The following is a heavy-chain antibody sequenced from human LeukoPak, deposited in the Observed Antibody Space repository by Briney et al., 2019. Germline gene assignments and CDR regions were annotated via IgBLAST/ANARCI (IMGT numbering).Heavy chain of an antibody. CDR3: ARNRYGYNFGY. J-gene: IGHJ4*02. Sequence: ASVKVSCKASGYTFTDYYFHWVQQAPGQGLEWMGWINPNSGGTNYAQKFQGRVTMTRDTSISTAYMELSSLTSDDTAVYYCARNRYGYNFGYWAQGTLVTVSS. CDR1: GYTFTDYY. V-gene: IGHV1-2*02. CDR2: INPNSGGT. D-gene: IGHD5-24*01.